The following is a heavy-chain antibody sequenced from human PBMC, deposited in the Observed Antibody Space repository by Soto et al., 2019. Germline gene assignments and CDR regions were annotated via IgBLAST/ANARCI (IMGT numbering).Heavy chain of an antibody. CDR1: GFTFGDYA. J-gene: IGHJ3*02. CDR2: IRSKAYGGTT. Sequence: GGSLRLSCTASGFTFGDYAMSWFRQAPGKGLEWVGFIRSKAYGGTTEYAASVKGRFTISRDDSKSIAYLQMNSLKTEDTAVYYCTRAQNYYDSSGYYYSSAFDIWGQGTMVTVSS. D-gene: IGHD3-22*01. CDR3: TRAQNYYDSSGYYYSSAFDI. V-gene: IGHV3-49*03.